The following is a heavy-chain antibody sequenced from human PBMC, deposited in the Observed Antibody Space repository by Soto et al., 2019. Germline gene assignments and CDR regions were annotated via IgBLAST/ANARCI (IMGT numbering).Heavy chain of an antibody. CDR1: GGSVSSGSYY. D-gene: IGHD5-18*01. CDR3: ARPLYSYGPMDV. V-gene: IGHV4-61*01. Sequence: SETLSLTCTVSGGSVSSGSYYWRWIRQPPGKGLEWIGYIYYSGSTNYNPSLKNRVTKSVDTSKNQFSLKLSSVTAADTAVYYCARPLYSYGPMDVWGQGTTVT. J-gene: IGHJ6*02. CDR2: IYYSGST.